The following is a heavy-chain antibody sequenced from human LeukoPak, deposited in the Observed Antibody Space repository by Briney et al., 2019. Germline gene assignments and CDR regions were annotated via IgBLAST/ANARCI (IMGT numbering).Heavy chain of an antibody. J-gene: IGHJ1*01. CDR2: FDPEDGET. CDR3: ATDGAWPEYFQH. D-gene: IGHD3-16*01. Sequence: ASVKVSCKVSGYTLTELSMHWVRQAPGKGLEWMGGFDPEDGETIYAQKFQGGVTMTEDTSTDTAYMELSSLRSEDTAVYYCATDGAWPEYFQHWGQGTLVTVSS. CDR1: GYTLTELS. V-gene: IGHV1-24*01.